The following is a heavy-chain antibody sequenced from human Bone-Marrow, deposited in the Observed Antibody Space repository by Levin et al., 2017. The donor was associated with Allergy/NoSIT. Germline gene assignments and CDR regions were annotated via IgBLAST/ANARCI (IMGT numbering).Heavy chain of an antibody. CDR1: GFSLTMSGMG. D-gene: IGHD3-22*01. Sequence: SGPTLLKPTQTLTLTCSFSGFSLTMSGMGVGWIRQPPGQALEWLAFVYWDDRKRYTPSLESRLSITKDTSKNLVVLTMTNMDPVDTATYFCVHLRQHYASSALDYWGQGTLVTVSS. V-gene: IGHV2-5*02. CDR2: VYWDDRK. CDR3: VHLRQHYASSALDY. J-gene: IGHJ1*01.